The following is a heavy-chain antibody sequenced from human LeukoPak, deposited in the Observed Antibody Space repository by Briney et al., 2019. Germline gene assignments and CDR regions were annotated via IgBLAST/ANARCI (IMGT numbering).Heavy chain of an antibody. CDR3: ARDRYYCTNGVCSNPFDH. CDR1: GFTFSRNW. D-gene: IGHD2-8*01. V-gene: IGHV3-7*01. Sequence: GGSLRLSCAASGFTFSRNWMSWVRQAPGKGLEWVANIKQDGSEKYYVDSVKGRFTISRDNAKNSLYLQMNSLRAEDTAVYYCARDRYYCTNGVCSNPFDHWGQGTLVTVSS. J-gene: IGHJ4*02. CDR2: IKQDGSEK.